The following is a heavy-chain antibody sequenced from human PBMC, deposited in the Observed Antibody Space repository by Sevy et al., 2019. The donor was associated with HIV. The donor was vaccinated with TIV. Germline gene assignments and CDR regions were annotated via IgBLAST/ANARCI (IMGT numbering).Heavy chain of an antibody. CDR1: GGNLHNYG. V-gene: IGHV1-69*13. D-gene: IGHD2-2*02. CDR2: LIPIFRTS. CDR3: SRDRGPAAISDAFDI. J-gene: IGHJ3*02. Sequence: ASVKVSCKASGGNLHNYGINWVRQAPGQGLEWMGGLIPIFRTSTYAQNFRGRITFAADEATSTFYLEMSSLRADDTAVYYCSRDRGPAAISDAFDIWGPGTMVTVSS.